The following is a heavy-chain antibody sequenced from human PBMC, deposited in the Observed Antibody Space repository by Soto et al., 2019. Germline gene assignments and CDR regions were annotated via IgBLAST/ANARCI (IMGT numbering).Heavy chain of an antibody. CDR2: IHNSGST. J-gene: IGHJ6*02. D-gene: IGHD6-19*01. V-gene: IGHV4-38-2*01. CDR1: VYSISSGSF. CDR3: ARANGWLVTYYYGMDV. Sequence: SETLSLSCAVSVYSISSGSFCVWIRQPPGKGLEWIASIHNSGSTYYNSSLKSRVTISVDTSKNQSSLKLSSVNAADTAVYYCARANGWLVTYYYGMDVWGQGTTVT.